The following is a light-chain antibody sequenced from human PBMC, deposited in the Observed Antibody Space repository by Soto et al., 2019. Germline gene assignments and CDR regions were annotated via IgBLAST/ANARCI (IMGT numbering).Light chain of an antibody. CDR2: VAS. J-gene: IGKJ4*01. CDR3: QQYNKWPLS. V-gene: IGKV3D-15*01. Sequence: EIVMTQSPATLSVSPGERATLSCRASQNVSSNLAWYQQKPGQAPRLLIYVASTRATGIPARFSGSGSGTEFTLTISSLQSEDFAVYYCQQYNKWPLSFGGGTKVEIK. CDR1: QNVSSN.